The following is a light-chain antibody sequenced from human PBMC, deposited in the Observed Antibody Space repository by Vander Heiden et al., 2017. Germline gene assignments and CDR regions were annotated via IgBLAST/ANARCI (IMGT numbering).Light chain of an antibody. Sequence: DIHMTQSPSSLSPSVGDRVTITCRASKGISNYLAWFQQKPGKAPKFLIYGASTLQSGVPSKFSGSGSGTDFTLTISRLEAEDFATYYCQQYQSYPRTFGQGTKVEIK. CDR2: GAS. V-gene: IGKV1-16*02. CDR3: QQYQSYPRT. CDR1: KGISNY. J-gene: IGKJ1*01.